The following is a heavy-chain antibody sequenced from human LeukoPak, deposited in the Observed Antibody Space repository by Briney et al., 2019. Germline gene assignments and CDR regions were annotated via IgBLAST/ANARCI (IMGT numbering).Heavy chain of an antibody. V-gene: IGHV1-46*01. CDR1: GYTFTSYY. D-gene: IGHD3-22*01. Sequence: ASVKVSCKASGYTFTSYYMHWVRQAPGQGLEWMGIINPSGGSTSYAQKFQGRVTMTRDTSTSTVYMGLSSLRSEDTAVYYCARGGGYYDSSGYTDAFGIWGQGTMVTVSS. CDR2: INPSGGST. J-gene: IGHJ3*02. CDR3: ARGGGYYDSSGYTDAFGI.